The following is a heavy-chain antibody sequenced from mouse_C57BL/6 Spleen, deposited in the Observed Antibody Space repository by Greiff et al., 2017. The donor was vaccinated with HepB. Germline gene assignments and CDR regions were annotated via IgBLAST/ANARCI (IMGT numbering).Heavy chain of an antibody. CDR1: GFTFSSYT. Sequence: DVMLVESGGGLVKLGGSLKLSCAASGFTFSSYTMSWVRQTPEKRLEWVATISGGGGNTYYPDSVKGRFTISRDNAKNTLYLQMSSLRSEDTALYYCARHWLLLWYFDVWGTGTTVTVSS. CDR3: ARHWLLLWYFDV. CDR2: ISGGGGNT. J-gene: IGHJ1*03. D-gene: IGHD2-3*01. V-gene: IGHV5-9*01.